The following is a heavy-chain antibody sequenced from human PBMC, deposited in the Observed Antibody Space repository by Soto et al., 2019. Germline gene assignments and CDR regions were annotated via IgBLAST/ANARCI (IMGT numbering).Heavy chain of an antibody. CDR2: MNPDSGNT. J-gene: IGHJ2*01. CDR3: ARGYVPAKARKRGGYFDL. Sequence: QVQLVQSGAEVKKPGASVKVSCKASGYTFSRYDVNWVRQATGQGLEWVGWMNPDSGNTGYAQKFQGRVTMTRNTSITTAYMELSSLTSEDAAVYYCARGYVPAKARKRGGYFDLWGRGTLVTVSS. D-gene: IGHD2-15*01. CDR1: GYTFSRYD. V-gene: IGHV1-8*01.